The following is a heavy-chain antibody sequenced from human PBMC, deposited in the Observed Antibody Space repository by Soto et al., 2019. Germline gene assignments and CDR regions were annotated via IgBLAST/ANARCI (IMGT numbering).Heavy chain of an antibody. CDR1: GGTFSSYA. CDR3: ARNVNSGLDY. J-gene: IGHJ4*02. D-gene: IGHD1-20*01. Sequence: QVQLVQSGAEVKKPGSSVKVSCKASGGTFSSYAISWVRQAPGQGLEWMGGIIPIFGTANYAQKFQGRVTMTRDTSTSTVYMELSSLRSEDTAMYYCARNVNSGLDYWGQGTLVTVSS. V-gene: IGHV1-69*06. CDR2: IIPIFGTA.